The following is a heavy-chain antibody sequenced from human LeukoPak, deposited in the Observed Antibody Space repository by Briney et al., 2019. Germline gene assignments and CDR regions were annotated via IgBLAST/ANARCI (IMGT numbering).Heavy chain of an antibody. CDR2: ISGSGGST. CDR3: AKEWDIVVVPTHPSNYGMDV. Sequence: GGSLRLSCAASGFTFSSYAMSWVRQAPGKGLEWVSAISGSGGSTYYADSVKGRFTISRDNSKNTLYLQMNSLRAEDTAVYYCAKEWDIVVVPTHPSNYGMDVWGQGTTVTVSS. D-gene: IGHD2-2*01. CDR1: GFTFSSYA. V-gene: IGHV3-23*01. J-gene: IGHJ6*02.